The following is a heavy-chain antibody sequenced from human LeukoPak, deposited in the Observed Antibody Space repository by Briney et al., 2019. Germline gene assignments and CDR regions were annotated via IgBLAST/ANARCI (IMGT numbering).Heavy chain of an antibody. CDR1: GYTFTRYG. CDR3: ARVGGSEGYFDY. D-gene: IGHD1-26*01. V-gene: IGHV1-18*01. CDR2: INTYNDNT. J-gene: IGHJ4*02. Sequence: ASVKVSCKASGYTFTRYGIGWVRQAPGQGLEWMGCINTYNDNTNYAQKFQGRVTMTTDTSTSTAYMELRSLRSDDTAVYYCARVGGSEGYFDYWGQGTLVTVSS.